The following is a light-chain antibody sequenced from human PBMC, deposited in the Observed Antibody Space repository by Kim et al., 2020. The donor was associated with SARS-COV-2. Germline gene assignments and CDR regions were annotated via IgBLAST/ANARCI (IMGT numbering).Light chain of an antibody. CDR1: SSNIGNNY. CDR2: DNN. V-gene: IGLV1-51*01. CDR3: GTWDSSLSAVV. J-gene: IGLJ2*01. Sequence: GQKVPIPNSGDSSNIGNNYVSWYQQLPRTAPKLLIYDNNKRPSGIPDRFSGSKSGTSATLGITRLQTGDEADYYCGTWDSSLSAVVFGGGTQLTVL.